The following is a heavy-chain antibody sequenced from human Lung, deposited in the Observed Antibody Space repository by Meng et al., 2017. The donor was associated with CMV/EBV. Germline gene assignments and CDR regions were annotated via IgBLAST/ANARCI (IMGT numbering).Heavy chain of an antibody. D-gene: IGHD1-26*01. V-gene: IGHV4-59*08. CDR2: VYHMGNT. J-gene: IGHJ4*02. CDR3: ARHLRGYSWPKSD. CDR1: GASMSSDY. Sequence: SXTLSLXCTVSGASMSSDYWSWIRQSPGKGLEWVASVYHMGNTNYNPSLKSRATISLDTSKSQFSLRLNSVSATDTAMYYCARHLRGYSWPKSDWGQGTLVTVSS.